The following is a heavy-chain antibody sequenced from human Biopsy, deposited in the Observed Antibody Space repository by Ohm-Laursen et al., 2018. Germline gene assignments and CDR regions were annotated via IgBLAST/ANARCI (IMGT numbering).Heavy chain of an antibody. CDR3: ARWAAENGTYDECGYYVGTNRYCGLDV. CDR1: GYSFSSYD. V-gene: IGHV1-8*01. D-gene: IGHD3-3*01. Sequence: SVKVSCKASGYSFSSYDLNWVRQAAGQGLEWMGWVNPNSNNTRYAQKFQGRVTMTGDTSISTAYLELSSLRSEDTAVYYCARWAAENGTYDECGYYVGTNRYCGLDVWGRGTRVTVSS. CDR2: VNPNSNNT. J-gene: IGHJ6*02.